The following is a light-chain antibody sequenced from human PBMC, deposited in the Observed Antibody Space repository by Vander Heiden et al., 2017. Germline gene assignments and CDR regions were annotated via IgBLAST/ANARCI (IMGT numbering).Light chain of an antibody. CDR1: SSNIGAGYD. CDR3: QSYDGSLSGSGI. Sequence: QSVLTQPPSVSGAPGQRVTISCTGTSSNIGAGYDVHWYQQLPGKAPKVLIYGISNRPSGVPDRFSGSKSGTSASLAITGLQAEDEADYYCQSYDGSLSGSGIFGGGTKLTVL. J-gene: IGLJ2*01. CDR2: GIS. V-gene: IGLV1-40*01.